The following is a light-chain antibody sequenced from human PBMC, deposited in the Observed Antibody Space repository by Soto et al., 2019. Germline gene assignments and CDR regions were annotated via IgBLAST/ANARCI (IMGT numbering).Light chain of an antibody. CDR3: QVWDSSSDPVV. CDR1: NIGSKS. Sequence: SYELTQPPSVSVAPGKTANITCGGNNIGSKSVHWYQQKPGQAPVLVISYDTDRPSGIPERYSGSNSGNTATLTISRVEAGDEADYYCQVWDSSSDPVVFGGGTKRPS. V-gene: IGLV3-21*04. J-gene: IGLJ2*01. CDR2: YDT.